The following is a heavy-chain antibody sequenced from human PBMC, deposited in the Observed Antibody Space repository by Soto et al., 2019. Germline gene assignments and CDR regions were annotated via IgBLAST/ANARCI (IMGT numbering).Heavy chain of an antibody. Sequence: EVQLLESGGGLVQPGGSLRLSCAASGFTFSSYAMSWVRQAPGKGLEWVSAISGSGGSTYYADSVKGRFTISRDNSKKTLYLQMNSLRAEDTAVYYCATPGYSSGWSTYYFDYWGQGTLVTVSS. CDR1: GFTFSSYA. D-gene: IGHD6-19*01. CDR3: ATPGYSSGWSTYYFDY. CDR2: ISGSGGST. V-gene: IGHV3-23*01. J-gene: IGHJ4*02.